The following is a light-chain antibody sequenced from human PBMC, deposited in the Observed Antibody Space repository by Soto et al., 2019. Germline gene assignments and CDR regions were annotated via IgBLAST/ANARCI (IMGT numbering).Light chain of an antibody. CDR3: QQDNNWWT. CDR2: GAS. Sequence: EIVMTQSPATLSVSPGERATLSCRASQSVSSNLVWYQKKPGQAPRLLIYGASTRATGIPTRFSGSGSGTEFTLTISSLQAEDFAVYYCQQDNNWWTFGQGTRVEIK. V-gene: IGKV3-15*01. CDR1: QSVSSN. J-gene: IGKJ1*01.